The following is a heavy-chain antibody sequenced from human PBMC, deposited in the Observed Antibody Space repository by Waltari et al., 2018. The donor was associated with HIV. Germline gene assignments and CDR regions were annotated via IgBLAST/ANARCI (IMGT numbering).Heavy chain of an antibody. Sequence: EVQLVTAGGRLVLPGGSLRLSCTASNFRVLDNYIPWVRQAPGTGLEWVSVLYVDGSSHYSDSVRGRFIVSGDKSKNTVFLQMNYLIVEDTALYFCTKGVKFYGPWGQGTQVTVSP. V-gene: IGHV3-53*04. CDR3: TKGVKFYGP. CDR1: NFRVLDNY. D-gene: IGHD2-21*01. CDR2: LYVDGSS. J-gene: IGHJ5*02.